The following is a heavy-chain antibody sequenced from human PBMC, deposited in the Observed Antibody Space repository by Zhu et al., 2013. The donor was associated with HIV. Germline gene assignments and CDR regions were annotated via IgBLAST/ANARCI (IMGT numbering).Heavy chain of an antibody. CDR2: IIPIFGTA. Sequence: QVQLVQSGAEVKKPGSSVKVSCKASGGTFSSYAISWVRQAPGQGLEWMGGIIPIFGTANYAQKFQGRVTITADKSTSTAYMELSSLRSEDTAVYYCASFKLVGPLYCTNGVCGSFAFDIWGQGTMVTVSS. J-gene: IGHJ3*02. D-gene: IGHD2-8*01. CDR3: ASFKLVGPLYCTNGVCGSFAFDI. CDR1: GGTFSSYA. V-gene: IGHV1-69*06.